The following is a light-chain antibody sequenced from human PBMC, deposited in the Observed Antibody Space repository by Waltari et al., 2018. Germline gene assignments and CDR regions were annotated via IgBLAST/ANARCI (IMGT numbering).Light chain of an antibody. CDR3: QTGGHGTWV. V-gene: IGLV4-69*01. CDR2: VNSDGSH. CDR1: SGHSSNV. Sequence: SPSASASLGASVKLTCTLSSGHSSNVIAWLQQQPEQGPRYLMKVNSDGSHSKGDKIPDRFSGSSSGAEHFLTISSRQSEDEADYYCQTGGHGTWVFGGGTKLTVL. J-gene: IGLJ3*02.